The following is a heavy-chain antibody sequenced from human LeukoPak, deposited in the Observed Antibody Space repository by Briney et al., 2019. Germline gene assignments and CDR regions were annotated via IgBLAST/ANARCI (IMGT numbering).Heavy chain of an antibody. CDR2: IYYSGST. CDR3: ARVGDSSGNDAFDI. V-gene: IGHV4-59*01. CDR1: GGSISSYY. D-gene: IGHD3-22*01. J-gene: IGHJ3*02. Sequence: SETLSLTCTVSGGSISSYYWSWIRQPPGKGLEWVGYIYYSGSTNYNPSLKSRVTISVDTSKKHFSLKLSSVTAADTAVYYCARVGDSSGNDAFDIWGQGTMVTVSS.